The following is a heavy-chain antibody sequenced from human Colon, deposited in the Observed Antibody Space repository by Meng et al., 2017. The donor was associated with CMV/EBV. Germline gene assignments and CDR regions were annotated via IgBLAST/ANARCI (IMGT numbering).Heavy chain of an antibody. CDR2: ITSSGSLT. D-gene: IGHD2/OR15-2a*01. CDR3: TRTFRYYFDF. V-gene: IGHV3-11*04. CDR1: GFTFSDYY. Sequence: GGSLRLSCEVSGFTFSDYYMSWVRQAPGKGLEWISYITSSGSLTYYADSMKGRFTISRDNAKNSVDLLMTSLRAEDTAVYYCTRTFRYYFDFWGQGTLVTVSS. J-gene: IGHJ4*02.